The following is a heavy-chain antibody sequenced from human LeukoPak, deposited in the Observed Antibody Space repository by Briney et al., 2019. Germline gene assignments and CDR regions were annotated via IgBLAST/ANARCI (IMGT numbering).Heavy chain of an antibody. V-gene: IGHV3-7*01. D-gene: IGHD4-11*01. Sequence: GGSLRLSCAASGFTFSNFWMIWVRQAPGKGLEWVANIKQDGSEKDYVDSVKGRFTISRDNAKSSLYLQMNSLRAEDTAVYYCARDRYSNPYWGQGTLVTVSS. J-gene: IGHJ4*02. CDR2: IKQDGSEK. CDR3: ARDRYSNPY. CDR1: GFTFSNFW.